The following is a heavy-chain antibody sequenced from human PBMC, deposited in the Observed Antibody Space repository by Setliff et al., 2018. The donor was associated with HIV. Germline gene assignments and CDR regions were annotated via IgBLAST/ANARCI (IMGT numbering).Heavy chain of an antibody. Sequence: NPSETLSLTCTVSGGSISSYYWSWIRQSPRTRLEWIGYVSSIGNANYNPSLKSRVTISVDTSKNQFSLQLNSVTAADTAVYFCARTRAPYFFDFWGQGAQVTVSS. CDR3: ARTRAPYFFDF. V-gene: IGHV4-4*08. D-gene: IGHD1-26*01. J-gene: IGHJ4*02. CDR2: VSSIGNA. CDR1: GGSISSYY.